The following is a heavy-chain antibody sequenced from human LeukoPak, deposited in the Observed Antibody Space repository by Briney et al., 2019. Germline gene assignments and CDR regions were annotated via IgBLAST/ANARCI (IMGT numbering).Heavy chain of an antibody. V-gene: IGHV1-8*01. CDR2: NSGNT. CDR3: ACSAPDSSGYYDAFDI. Sequence: NSGNTGYAQKFQGRVTMTRNTSISTAYMELSSLRSEDTAVYYCACSAPDSSGYYDAFDIWGQGTMVTVSS. J-gene: IGHJ3*02. D-gene: IGHD3-22*01.